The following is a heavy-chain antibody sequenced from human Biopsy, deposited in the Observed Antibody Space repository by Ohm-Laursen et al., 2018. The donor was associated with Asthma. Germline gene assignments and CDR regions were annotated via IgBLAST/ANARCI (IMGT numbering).Heavy chain of an antibody. Sequence: SETLSLTCIVSGDAMSTSGSYWGWIRQSPGKGLEWIGSIYYSGRTYNNPSLESRVTISADTSKNHFSLKVTSVTAADTAVYDCARAVSSSSYWYFDLWGRGDLVTVSS. CDR1: GDAMSTSGSY. V-gene: IGHV4-39*02. CDR3: ARAVSSSSYWYFDL. CDR2: IYYSGRT. D-gene: IGHD6-6*01. J-gene: IGHJ2*01.